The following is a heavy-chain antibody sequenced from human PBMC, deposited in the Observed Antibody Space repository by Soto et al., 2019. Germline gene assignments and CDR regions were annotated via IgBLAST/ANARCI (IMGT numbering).Heavy chain of an antibody. J-gene: IGHJ4*02. CDR2: IYYSGST. D-gene: IGHD3-10*01. V-gene: IGHV4-39*01. Sequence: QLQLQESGPGLVKPSETLSLTCTVSGGSISSSSYYWGWIRQPPGKGLEWIGSIYYSGSTYYNPSLTRRVTISDDTSKTQFSRRLSSGTAADTAVYYWASWLWFGELLQDYWGQGTLVTVSS. CDR3: ASWLWFGELLQDY. CDR1: GGSISSSSYY.